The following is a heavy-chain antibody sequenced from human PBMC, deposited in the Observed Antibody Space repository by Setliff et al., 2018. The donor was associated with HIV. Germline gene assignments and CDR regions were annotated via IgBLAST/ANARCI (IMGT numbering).Heavy chain of an antibody. V-gene: IGHV4-61*02. CDR2: IYTSEGT. D-gene: IGHD3-10*01. CDR1: GDSISSDSFF. Sequence: SETLSLTCTVSGDSISSDSFFWSWIRQPAGKGLEWIGRIYTSEGTNYNPSLKSRVTISIDTSKNQFSVKLTSVTAADTAVYYCARVSMVRGVIHYYNYGMDVWGQGTTVTVSS. CDR3: ARVSMVRGVIHYYNYGMDV. J-gene: IGHJ6*02.